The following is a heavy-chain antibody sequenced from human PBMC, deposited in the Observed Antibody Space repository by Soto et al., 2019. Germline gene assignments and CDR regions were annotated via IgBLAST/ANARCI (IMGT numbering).Heavy chain of an antibody. CDR2: INPSGGST. CDR1: GYTFTIYY. J-gene: IGHJ4*02. V-gene: IGHV1-46*01. CDR3: ACSRVAAKPPGY. Sequence: ASVKVSCKASGYTFTIYYMHWVRQAPGQGLEWMGIINPSGGSTSYAQKFQGRVTMTRDTSTSTVYMELSSLRSEDTAVYYCACSRVAAKPPGYWGQGTLVTVSS. D-gene: IGHD2-15*01.